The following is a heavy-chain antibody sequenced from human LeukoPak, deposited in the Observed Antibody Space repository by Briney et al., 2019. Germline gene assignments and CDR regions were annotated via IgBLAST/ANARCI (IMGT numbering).Heavy chain of an antibody. J-gene: IGHJ5*02. CDR3: ARAREWPSGRFDP. V-gene: IGHV1-46*01. D-gene: IGHD3-3*01. CDR2: INPSGGST. CDR1: GGTFSSYA. Sequence: ASVKVSCKASGGTFSSYAISWVRQAPGQGLEWMGIINPSGGSTSYAQKFQGRVTMTRDMSTSTVYMELSSLRSEDTAVYYCARAREWPSGRFDPWGQGTLVTVSS.